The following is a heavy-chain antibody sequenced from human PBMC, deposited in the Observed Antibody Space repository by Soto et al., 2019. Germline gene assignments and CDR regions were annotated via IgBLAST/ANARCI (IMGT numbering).Heavy chain of an antibody. CDR3: AKDRILPADAFDI. J-gene: IGHJ3*02. CDR1: GFTFSSYA. V-gene: IGHV3-23*01. Sequence: PGVSLRLSWAASGFTFSSYAMSWVRQAPGKGLEWVSAISGSGGSTYYADSVKGRFTISRDNSRNTLYLQMNSLRAEDTAVYYCAKDRILPADAFDIWGQGTMVTVSS. D-gene: IGHD2-15*01. CDR2: ISGSGGST.